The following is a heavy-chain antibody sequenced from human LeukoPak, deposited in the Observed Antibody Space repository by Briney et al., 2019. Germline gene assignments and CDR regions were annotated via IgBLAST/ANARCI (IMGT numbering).Heavy chain of an antibody. J-gene: IGHJ4*02. CDR2: MNPNSGNT. Sequence: GASVKVSCKASGYTFISYDINWVRQATGQGLEWMGWMNPNSGNTGYAQKFQGRVTITRNTSISTAYMELSSLRSEDTAVYYCARGHRPSYYDSRYYFDYWGQGTLVTVSS. CDR3: ARGHRPSYYDSRYYFDY. V-gene: IGHV1-8*03. D-gene: IGHD3-22*01. CDR1: GYTFISYD.